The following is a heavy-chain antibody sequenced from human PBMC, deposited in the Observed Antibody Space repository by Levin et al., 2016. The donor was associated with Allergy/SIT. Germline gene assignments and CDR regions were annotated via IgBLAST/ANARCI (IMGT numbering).Heavy chain of an antibody. V-gene: IGHV4-59*12. CDR1: GGSISSYY. D-gene: IGHD5-12*01. CDR3: ARDQYRGPFDY. Sequence: SETLSLTCTVSGGSISSYYWSWIRQPPGKGLEWIGYIYYSGSTNYNPSLKSRVTISVDTSKNQFSLKLSSVTAADTAVYYCARDQYRGPFDYWGQGTLVTVSS. J-gene: IGHJ4*02. CDR2: IYYSGST.